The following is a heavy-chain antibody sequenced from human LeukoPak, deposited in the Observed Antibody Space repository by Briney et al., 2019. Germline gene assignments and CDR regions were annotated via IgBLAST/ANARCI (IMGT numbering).Heavy chain of an antibody. Sequence: ASVKVSCKASGYTFIDYYIHWVRQAPGQGLERMGWINPNGGGTNYAQKFQGRVTMTRDTSINTTFMDLSSLTSDDTAVYYCARGHDNTGYNYFDYWGQGTLVAVSS. CDR2: INPNGGGT. V-gene: IGHV1-2*02. CDR3: ARGHDNTGYNYFDY. CDR1: GYTFIDYY. D-gene: IGHD3-9*01. J-gene: IGHJ4*02.